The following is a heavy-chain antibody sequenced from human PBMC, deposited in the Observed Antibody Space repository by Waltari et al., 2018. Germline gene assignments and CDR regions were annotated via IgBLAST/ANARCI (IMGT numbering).Heavy chain of an antibody. V-gene: IGHV3-7*01. CDR2: IKHDGSET. CDR3: ARYEGHCIGDFCYFPDAFDT. CDR1: GFKLTDDW. J-gene: IGHJ3*02. Sequence: EELLVESGGDLVHPGGSLRLSCAVAGFKLTDDWMSWVRRAPGKGLEWVANIKHDGSETNYVDSVKGRFTISRDNAKKSVYLQMNSLRADDTAIYFCARYEGHCIGDFCYFPDAFDTWGQGTMVTVSS. D-gene: IGHD2-8*02.